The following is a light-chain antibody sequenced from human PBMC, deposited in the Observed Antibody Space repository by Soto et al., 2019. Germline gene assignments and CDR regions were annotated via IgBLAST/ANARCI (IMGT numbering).Light chain of an antibody. V-gene: IGLV2-14*01. CDR2: EVS. CDR1: GSDVGAYNY. J-gene: IGLJ1*01. CDR3: TSYTSSSSDV. Sequence: QSVLTQPASVSGSPGQSITIPCTGTGSDVGAYNYVSWYQHHPGKAPKLMIYEVSNRPSGVSNRFSGSKSGNTASLTISGLQADDEADYYCTSYTSSSSDVFGTGTKVTVL.